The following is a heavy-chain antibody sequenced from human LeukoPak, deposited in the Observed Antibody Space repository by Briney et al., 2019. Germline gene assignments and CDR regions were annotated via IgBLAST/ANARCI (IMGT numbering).Heavy chain of an antibody. V-gene: IGHV3-30*03. D-gene: IGHD2-8*01. CDR2: ISYDGSNK. CDR1: GFTFSSYG. Sequence: GGSLRLSCAASGFTFSSYGMHWVRQAPGKGLEWVAVISYDGSNKYYADSVKGRFTISRDNSKNTLYLQMNSLRAEDTAVYYCATNPAAPSVHIVPDYWGQGTLDTVSS. J-gene: IGHJ4*02. CDR3: ATNPAAPSVHIVPDY.